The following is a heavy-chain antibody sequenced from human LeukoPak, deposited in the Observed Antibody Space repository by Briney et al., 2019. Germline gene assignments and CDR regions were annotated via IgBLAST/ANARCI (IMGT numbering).Heavy chain of an antibody. CDR1: GFTFSSYE. CDR3: AREVLGYCSGGSCYAWDY. CDR2: ISSSSII. D-gene: IGHD2-15*01. V-gene: IGHV3-48*03. Sequence: HPGGSLRLSCAASGFTFSSYEMNWVRQAPGKGLEWVSYISSSSIIYYADSVKGRFTISRDNAKNSLYLQMNSLRAEDTAVYYCAREVLGYCSGGSCYAWDYWGQGTLVTVSS. J-gene: IGHJ4*02.